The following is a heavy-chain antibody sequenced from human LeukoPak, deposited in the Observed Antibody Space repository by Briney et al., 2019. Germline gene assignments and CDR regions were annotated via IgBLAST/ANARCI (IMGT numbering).Heavy chain of an antibody. J-gene: IGHJ4*02. Sequence: SQTLSLTCAISGDSVSSNSAAWNWIRQSPSRGLEWLGRTYYRSEGYNDYSVSVKSLITINPDTSKNQFSLQLNSVTPEDTAVYYCAQAKYYDILTGYNYYFDYWGQGPLVTVSS. CDR2: TYYRSEGYN. V-gene: IGHV6-1*01. CDR3: AQAKYYDILTGYNYYFDY. CDR1: GDSVSSNSAA. D-gene: IGHD3-9*01.